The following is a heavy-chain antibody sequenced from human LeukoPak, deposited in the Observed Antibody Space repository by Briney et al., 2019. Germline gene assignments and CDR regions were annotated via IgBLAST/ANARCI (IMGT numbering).Heavy chain of an antibody. CDR3: ARHGGSYDFDF. CDR1: GGSISTYY. D-gene: IGHD1-26*01. J-gene: IGHJ4*02. V-gene: IGHV4-59*08. Sequence: PSETLSLTCTVSGGSISTYYWSWIRQPPGKGLEWIGYIYYSETHNYNPTLKSRVTMSVDTSKNQFSLKLSSVTAADTAVYYCARHGGSYDFDFWGQGTLVTVSS. CDR2: IYYSETH.